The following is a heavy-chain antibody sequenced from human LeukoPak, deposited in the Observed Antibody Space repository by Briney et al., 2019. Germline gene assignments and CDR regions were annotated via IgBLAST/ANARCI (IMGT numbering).Heavy chain of an antibody. CDR3: AKDASSTVYYYYGMDV. CDR2: ISGSGGST. D-gene: IGHD4-17*01. J-gene: IGHJ6*02. V-gene: IGHV3-23*01. CDR1: GFTFSSYA. Sequence: GGSLRLSCAASGFTFSSYAMSWVRQAPGKGLEWVSAISGSGGSTYYADSVKGRFTISRDNSKNTLYLQMNSLRAEDTALYYCAKDASSTVYYYYGMDVWGRGTSVTVSS.